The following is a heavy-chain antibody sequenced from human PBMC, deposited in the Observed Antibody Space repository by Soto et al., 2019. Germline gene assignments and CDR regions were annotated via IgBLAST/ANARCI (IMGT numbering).Heavy chain of an antibody. CDR3: ARQSSGCDY. D-gene: IGHD5-12*01. J-gene: IGHJ4*02. CDR1: GYSFTSYW. CDR2: IYPGDSET. Sequence: GESLKISCKGSGYSFTSYWIGWVRQMPGKGLEWMGIIYPGDSETRYSPSFQGQVTISADKFVSTAYLQWSSLKASDSAIYYCARQSSGCDYWCQGTLVTVSS. V-gene: IGHV5-51*01.